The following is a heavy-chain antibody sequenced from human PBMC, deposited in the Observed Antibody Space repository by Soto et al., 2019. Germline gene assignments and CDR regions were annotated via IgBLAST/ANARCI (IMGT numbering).Heavy chain of an antibody. CDR1: GYTFINYH. CDR2: INPNGGST. V-gene: IGHV1-46*01. D-gene: IGHD6-19*01. CDR3: ALPKNTLGWYNF. J-gene: IGHJ4*02. Sequence: QVQVVQSRAEVKKPGASVKVSCKTSGYTFINYHVHWVRQAPGQGLEWMGAINPNGGSTTYAQHLQGRITMTSDASTSTVYMDLSSLRSDDTAVYYCALPKNTLGWYNFWGQGSLVTVS.